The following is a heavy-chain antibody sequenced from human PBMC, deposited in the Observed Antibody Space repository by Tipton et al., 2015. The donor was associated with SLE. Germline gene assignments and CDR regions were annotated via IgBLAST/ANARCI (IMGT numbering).Heavy chain of an antibody. Sequence: SLRLSCEVSGFTFSHYWMHWVRQVPGKGLVWVSHISSDGTFTSYADSVKGRFTISRDNAKNTLYLQMNSLRAEDTAVYYCARDRGYTGYDPPGYFDYWGQGTLVTVSS. CDR2: ISSDGTFT. J-gene: IGHJ4*02. D-gene: IGHD5-12*01. V-gene: IGHV3-74*01. CDR1: GFTFSHYW. CDR3: ARDRGYTGYDPPGYFDY.